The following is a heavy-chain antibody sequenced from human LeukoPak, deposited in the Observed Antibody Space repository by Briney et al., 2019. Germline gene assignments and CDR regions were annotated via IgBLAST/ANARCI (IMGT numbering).Heavy chain of an antibody. CDR1: GFTFSSYW. Sequence: GGSLRLSCAASGFTFSSYWMSWVRQAPGKGLEWVANIKQDGSEKYYVDSVKGRFTISGDNAKNSLYLQMNSLRAEDTAVYYCARPTIPYYYDSSGYYYVVAAFDIWGQGTMVTVSS. CDR3: ARPTIPYYYDSSGYYYVVAAFDI. CDR2: IKQDGSEK. D-gene: IGHD3-22*01. J-gene: IGHJ3*02. V-gene: IGHV3-7*01.